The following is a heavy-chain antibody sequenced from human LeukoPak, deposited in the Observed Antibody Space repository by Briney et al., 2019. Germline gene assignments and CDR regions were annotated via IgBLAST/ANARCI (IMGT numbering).Heavy chain of an antibody. CDR3: ARDRGGYSYGYNWFDP. CDR2: IYYDGST. D-gene: IGHD5-18*01. V-gene: IGHV4-39*07. Sequence: SETLSLTCTVSSASITSSNYYWAWIRQPPGKGLEFIGTIYYDGSTYYNPSLKRRVTISVDTSKNQFSLKLSSVTAADTAVYYCARDRGGYSYGYNWFDPWGQGTLVTVSS. J-gene: IGHJ5*02. CDR1: SASITSSNYY.